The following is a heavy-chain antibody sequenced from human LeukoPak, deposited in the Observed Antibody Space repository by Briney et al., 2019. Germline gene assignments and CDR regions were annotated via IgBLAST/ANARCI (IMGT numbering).Heavy chain of an antibody. CDR3: AKTFRITMVRGVDI. Sequence: PGGSLRLSCAASGFTFDDYAMHWVRQAPGKGLEWVSLISGDGGSTYYADSVKRRFTISRDNSKNSLYLQMNSLRTEDTALYYCAKTFRITMVRGVDIWGQGTMVTVSS. CDR1: GFTFDDYA. CDR2: ISGDGGST. J-gene: IGHJ3*02. V-gene: IGHV3-43*02. D-gene: IGHD3-10*01.